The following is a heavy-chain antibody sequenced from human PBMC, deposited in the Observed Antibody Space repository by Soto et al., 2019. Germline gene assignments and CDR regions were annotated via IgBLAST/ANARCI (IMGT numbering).Heavy chain of an antibody. J-gene: IGHJ4*02. Sequence: QVQLQESGPGLVKPSETLSLTCTVSGGSISSYYWSWIRQPPGKGLEWIGYIYYSGSTNYNPSLKSRVTISVDTSKNQFSLKLSSVTAADTAVYYCARGRLVDFDYWGQGTLVTVSS. CDR3: ARGRLVDFDY. CDR1: GGSISSYY. V-gene: IGHV4-59*01. D-gene: IGHD6-6*01. CDR2: IYYSGST.